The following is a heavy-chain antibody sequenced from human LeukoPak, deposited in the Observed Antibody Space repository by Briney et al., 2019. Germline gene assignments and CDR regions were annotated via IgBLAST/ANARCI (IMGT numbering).Heavy chain of an antibody. Sequence: SSETLSLTCTVSGGSISSYYWSWIRQPPGKGLEWIGYIYYSGSTNYNPSLKSRVIISVDTSKNQFSLKLSPVTAADTAVYYCARVGVDYSGNIIKYYFDYWGQGTLVTVSS. CDR3: ARVGVDYSGNIIKYYFDY. V-gene: IGHV4-59*01. J-gene: IGHJ4*02. CDR2: IYYSGST. D-gene: IGHD4-23*01. CDR1: GGSISSYY.